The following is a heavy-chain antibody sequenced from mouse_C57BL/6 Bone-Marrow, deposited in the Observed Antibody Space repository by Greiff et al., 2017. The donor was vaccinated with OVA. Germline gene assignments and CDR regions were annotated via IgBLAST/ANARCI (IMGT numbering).Heavy chain of an antibody. Sequence: EVQLQQSGAELVRPGASVKLSCTASGFNIKDYYMHWVKQRPEQGLEWIGRIDPEDGDTEYAPKFQGKATMTADTSSNTAYLQLSSLTSEDTAVYYCTTVILRVVYWYFDVWGTGTTVTVSS. CDR2: IDPEDGDT. D-gene: IGHD1-1*01. V-gene: IGHV14-1*01. CDR1: GFNIKDYY. CDR3: TTVILRVVYWYFDV. J-gene: IGHJ1*03.